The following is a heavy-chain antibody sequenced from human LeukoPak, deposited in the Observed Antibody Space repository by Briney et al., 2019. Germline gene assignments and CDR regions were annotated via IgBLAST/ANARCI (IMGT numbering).Heavy chain of an antibody. CDR3: ARDLSGYGNFDY. CDR1: GYTFTGYY. V-gene: IGHV1-2*02. CDR2: INPNSGGT. D-gene: IGHD5-12*01. Sequence: ASVKVSCKAPGYTFTGYYMHWVRQAPGQGLEWMGWINPNSGGTNYAQKFQGRVTMTRDTSISTAYMELSRLRSDDTAVYYCARDLSGYGNFDYWGQGTLVTVSS. J-gene: IGHJ4*02.